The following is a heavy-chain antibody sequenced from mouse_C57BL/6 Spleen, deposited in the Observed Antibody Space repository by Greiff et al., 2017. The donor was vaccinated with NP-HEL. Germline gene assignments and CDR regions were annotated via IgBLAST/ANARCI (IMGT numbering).Heavy chain of an antibody. V-gene: IGHV1-81*01. CDR3: ARGGTTVVADYAMDY. Sequence: QVHVKQSGAELARPGASVKLSCKASGYTFTSYGISWVKQRTGQGLEWIGEIYPRSGNTYYNEKFKGKATLTADKSSSTAYMELRSLTSEDSAVYFCARGGTTVVADYAMDYWGQGTSVTVSS. D-gene: IGHD1-1*01. CDR1: GYTFTSYG. J-gene: IGHJ4*01. CDR2: IYPRSGNT.